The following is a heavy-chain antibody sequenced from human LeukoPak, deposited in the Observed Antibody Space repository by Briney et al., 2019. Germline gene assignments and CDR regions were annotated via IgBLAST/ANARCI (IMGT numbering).Heavy chain of an antibody. CDR3: ARRAYYDSSGYHPTSGYFDL. V-gene: IGHV4-4*08. J-gene: IGHJ2*01. CDR2: IYSNGIT. D-gene: IGHD3-22*01. Sequence: SETLSLTCSVSGGSMFSYYWNWIRQPPGKGLEWIGYIYSNGITTYSPSLRSRGTISFATSRNQFSPRLTSVTAADTAIYYCARRAYYDSSGYHPTSGYFDLWGRGTLVTVPS. CDR1: GGSMFSYY.